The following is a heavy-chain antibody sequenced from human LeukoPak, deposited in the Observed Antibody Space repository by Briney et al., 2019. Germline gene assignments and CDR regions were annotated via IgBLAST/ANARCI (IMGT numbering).Heavy chain of an antibody. CDR2: ISARGGST. Sequence: GGSLRLSCAASEFTFNNYAMSWFRQAPGKGLEWVSFISARGGSTHYADSVKGRFTISRDNSTNTLYLQMNSLRPEDTAIYYCARSNDFWSGPLRNYYYYMDVWGKGTTVTVSS. CDR3: ARSNDFWSGPLRNYYYYMDV. J-gene: IGHJ6*03. D-gene: IGHD3-3*01. V-gene: IGHV3-23*01. CDR1: EFTFNNYA.